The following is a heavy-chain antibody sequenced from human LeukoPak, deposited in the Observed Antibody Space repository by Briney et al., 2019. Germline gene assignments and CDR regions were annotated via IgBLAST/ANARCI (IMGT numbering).Heavy chain of an antibody. CDR1: GGSISSYY. Sequence: PSETLSLTCTVSGGSISSYYWSLIRQPAGKGLEWIGRVYPRGSTNYNPSLKSRVTMSVDTSKRQFTLNLTSVTAADTAMYYCARDNGYCTSTTCSITMDPWGQGTLVTVSS. V-gene: IGHV4-4*07. CDR2: VYPRGST. D-gene: IGHD2-2*03. J-gene: IGHJ5*02. CDR3: ARDNGYCTSTTCSITMDP.